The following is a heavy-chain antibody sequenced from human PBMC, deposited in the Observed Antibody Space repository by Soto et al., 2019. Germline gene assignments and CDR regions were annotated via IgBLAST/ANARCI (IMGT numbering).Heavy chain of an antibody. CDR1: GGSISSYY. CDR3: ARGVGGWYRD. Sequence: QVQLQESGPGLVKPSETLSLTCTVSGGSISSYYWSWIRQPPGKGLEWIGYIYYSGSTNYNPSLKRRVTISVDTSKNQFSLKLSSVTAADTAVYYCARGVGGWYRDWGQGTLVTVSS. CDR2: IYYSGST. V-gene: IGHV4-59*01. D-gene: IGHD6-19*01. J-gene: IGHJ4*02.